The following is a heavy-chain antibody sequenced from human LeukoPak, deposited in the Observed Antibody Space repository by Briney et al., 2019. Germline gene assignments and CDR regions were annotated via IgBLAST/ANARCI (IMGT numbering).Heavy chain of an antibody. CDR3: ARDQYSSGWYYFDY. Sequence: PGGSLRLSCAASGFTFSSYGMHWVRQAPGKGLEWVAFIRYDGSNKYYADSVKGRFTISRDNSKNTLYLQMNSLRAEDTAVYYCARDQYSSGWYYFDYWGQGALATVSS. CDR2: IRYDGSNK. D-gene: IGHD6-19*01. V-gene: IGHV3-30*02. CDR1: GFTFSSYG. J-gene: IGHJ4*02.